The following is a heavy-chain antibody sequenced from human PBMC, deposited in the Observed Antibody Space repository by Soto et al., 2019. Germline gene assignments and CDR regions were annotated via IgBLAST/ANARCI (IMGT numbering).Heavy chain of an antibody. V-gene: IGHV3-23*01. J-gene: IGHJ4*02. D-gene: IGHD6-19*01. CDR3: NPDSSGGEFAC. CDR2: INDGGGST. CDR1: GFPFSLYT. Sequence: EVQVLESGGGVVQPGGSLRLSCAASGFPFSLYTMTWVRQAPGKGLEWVSTINDGGGSTYYADSVKGRFTTSRDNSKNTLYLQMNSLRPEDTAVYYCNPDSSGGEFACWGQGTLVTVSS.